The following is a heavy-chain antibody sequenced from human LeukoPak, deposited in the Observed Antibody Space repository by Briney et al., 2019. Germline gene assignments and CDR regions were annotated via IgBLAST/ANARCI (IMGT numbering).Heavy chain of an antibody. Sequence: ASVKVSCKASGYTFTSYDINWVRQATGQGLEWMGWMNPNSGNTGYAQKFQGRVTMTRNTSISTAYMELSSLRSEDTAVYYCARGRGSSSWCTHDYFDYWGQGTLVTVSS. CDR3: ARGRGSSSWCTHDYFDY. CDR1: GYTFTSYD. J-gene: IGHJ4*02. CDR2: MNPNSGNT. V-gene: IGHV1-8*01. D-gene: IGHD6-13*01.